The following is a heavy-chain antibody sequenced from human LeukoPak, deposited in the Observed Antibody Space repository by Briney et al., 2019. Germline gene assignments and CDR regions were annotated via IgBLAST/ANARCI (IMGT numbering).Heavy chain of an antibody. J-gene: IGHJ3*02. CDR3: ARELEDCSGGSCHGWVAFDI. Sequence: GSLRLSCAASGFSFSNYDMHWVRQAPGKGLEWVAFIQFDGSNKYYADSVKGRFTISRDNSKNTLYLQMNSLRVEDTAVYYCARELEDCSGGSCHGWVAFDIWGQGTMVTVSS. CDR1: GFSFSNYD. CDR2: IQFDGSNK. V-gene: IGHV3-30*02. D-gene: IGHD2-15*01.